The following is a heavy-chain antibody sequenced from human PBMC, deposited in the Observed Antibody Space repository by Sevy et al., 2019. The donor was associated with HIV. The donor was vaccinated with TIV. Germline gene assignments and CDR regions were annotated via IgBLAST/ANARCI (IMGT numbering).Heavy chain of an antibody. Sequence: GGSLRRSCAASGFTFSSYAMSWVRQAPGKGLEWVSAISGSGGSTYYADSVKGRFTISRDNSKNTLYLQMNSLRAEDTAVYYCAKDNLYSSGCFWGQGTLVTVSS. J-gene: IGHJ4*02. CDR1: GFTFSSYA. D-gene: IGHD6-19*01. CDR2: ISGSGGST. CDR3: AKDNLYSSGCF. V-gene: IGHV3-23*01.